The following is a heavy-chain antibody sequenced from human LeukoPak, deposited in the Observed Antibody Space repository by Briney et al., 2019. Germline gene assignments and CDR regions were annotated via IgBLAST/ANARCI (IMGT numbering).Heavy chain of an antibody. CDR2: ISSSSSYT. Sequence: GGSLRLSCASSGFTFSDYYMSWIRQAPGKGLEWVSYISSSSSYTNYADSVKGRFTISRDNAKNSLYLQMNSQRAEDTAVYYCAREVGYCSSTSCPFDYWGQGTLVTVSS. J-gene: IGHJ4*02. D-gene: IGHD2-2*01. CDR1: GFTFSDYY. CDR3: AREVGYCSSTSCPFDY. V-gene: IGHV3-11*05.